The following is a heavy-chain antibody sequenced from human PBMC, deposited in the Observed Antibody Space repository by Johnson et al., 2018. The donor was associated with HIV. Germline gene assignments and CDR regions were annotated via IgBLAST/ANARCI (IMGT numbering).Heavy chain of an antibody. V-gene: IGHV3-20*04. CDR2: INWNGGST. CDR3: ARSGGYDNINAFDI. CDR1: GFTFDDYG. Sequence: VQLVESGGSVVRPGGSLRLSCTTSGFTFDDYGMSWVRQAPGKGLEWVSGINWNGGSTGYAASVKGRFTISRDNARKSLYLQMNSLRAEDTALYYRARSGGYDNINAFDIWGQGTVVTVSS. J-gene: IGHJ3*02. D-gene: IGHD3-22*01.